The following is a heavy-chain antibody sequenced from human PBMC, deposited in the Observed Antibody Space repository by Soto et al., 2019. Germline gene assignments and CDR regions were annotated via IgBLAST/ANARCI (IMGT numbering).Heavy chain of an antibody. J-gene: IGHJ5*02. D-gene: IGHD4-17*01. CDR2: IIPFFRTA. V-gene: IGHV1-69*01. CDR3: ARSPSMDSGDKYFYDP. CDR1: GGAFNTFG. Sequence: QVQLLQSGPEVKKTGSSVKVSCKASGGAFNTFGFSWVRQAPGQGLEWMGGIIPFFRTANYAQKFQDRVTITAAESTSTVYMDLRSLRSEDTAKYYCARSPSMDSGDKYFYDPWGQGALVTVSS.